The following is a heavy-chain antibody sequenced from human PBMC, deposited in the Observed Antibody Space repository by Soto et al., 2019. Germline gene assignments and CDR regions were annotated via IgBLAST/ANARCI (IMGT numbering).Heavy chain of an antibody. J-gene: IGHJ2*01. V-gene: IGHV1-58*02. D-gene: IGHD6-19*01. Sequence: QMQLVQSGPEVKKPGTSVKVSCKASGFTFTSSAMQWVRQARGQRLEWIGWIVVGSGNTNYAQKFQERASITRDMSTSTAYMELSSLRSEHTAVYYCATAPKVAAAIEYWGRGTLVTVSS. CDR1: GFTFTSSA. CDR2: IVVGSGNT. CDR3: ATAPKVAAAIEY.